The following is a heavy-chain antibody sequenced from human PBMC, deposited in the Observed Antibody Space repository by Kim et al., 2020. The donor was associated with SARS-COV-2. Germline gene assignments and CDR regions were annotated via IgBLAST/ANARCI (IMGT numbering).Heavy chain of an antibody. CDR3: ARRGVVIFSVSDY. V-gene: IGHV5-51*01. J-gene: IGHJ4*02. Sequence: YRPSFQGQGTISADKSISTAYLQWSSLKASDTAMYYCARRGVVIFSVSDYWGQGTLVTVSS. D-gene: IGHD3-3*01.